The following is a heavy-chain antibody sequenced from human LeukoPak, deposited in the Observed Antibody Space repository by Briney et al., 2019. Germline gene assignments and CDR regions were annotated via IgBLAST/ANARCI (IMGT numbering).Heavy chain of an antibody. Sequence: ASVKVFCKASGYIFSGYYMHWVRQAPGQGLEWMGWINPNSGDTNYAQKFQGRVTMTRDTSISTAYMELSRLRSDDTAVYYCARDQVGAARFDSWGRGTLVTVSP. D-gene: IGHD2-15*01. CDR2: INPNSGDT. CDR3: ARDQVGAARFDS. V-gene: IGHV1-2*02. CDR1: GYIFSGYY. J-gene: IGHJ4*02.